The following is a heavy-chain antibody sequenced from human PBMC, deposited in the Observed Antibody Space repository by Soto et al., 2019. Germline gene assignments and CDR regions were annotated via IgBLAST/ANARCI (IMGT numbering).Heavy chain of an antibody. CDR1: GFTVRSNY. V-gene: IGHV3-53*01. CDR3: ARVLGDYGDYGGFDY. D-gene: IGHD4-17*01. J-gene: IGHJ4*02. CDR2: IYSGGST. Sequence: GGSMRLSCAAPGFTVRSNYMIWVRQAPGKGLEWVSVIYSGGSTYYADSVKGRFTISRDNSKNTLYLQMNSLRAEDTAVYYCARVLGDYGDYGGFDYWGQGTLVTVSS.